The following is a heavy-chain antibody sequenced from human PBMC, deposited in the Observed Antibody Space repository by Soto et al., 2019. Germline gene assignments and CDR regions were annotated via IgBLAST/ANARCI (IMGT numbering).Heavy chain of an antibody. J-gene: IGHJ6*02. Sequence: ASVKVSCKASGYTFTSYGISWVRQAPGQGLEWMGWISAYNGNTNYAQKLQGRVTMTTDTSTSTAYMELRSLRSDDTAAYYCARVLRFLEWLLSDYYYYGMDVWGQGTTVTVSS. CDR2: ISAYNGNT. V-gene: IGHV1-18*01. CDR1: GYTFTSYG. D-gene: IGHD3-3*01. CDR3: ARVLRFLEWLLSDYYYYGMDV.